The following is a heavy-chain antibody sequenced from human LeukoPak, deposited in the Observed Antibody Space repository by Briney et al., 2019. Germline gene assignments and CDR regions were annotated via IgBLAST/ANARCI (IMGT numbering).Heavy chain of an antibody. Sequence: GGSLRLSCAASGFTFSSYWMHWVRQAPGKGLVWVSRINSDGSSTSYADSVKGRFTISRDNAKNTLYLQMNSLRAEDTAVYYCARVRDSSGWYGFDPWGQGTLVTASS. CDR3: ARVRDSSGWYGFDP. CDR2: INSDGSST. D-gene: IGHD6-19*01. V-gene: IGHV3-74*01. CDR1: GFTFSSYW. J-gene: IGHJ5*02.